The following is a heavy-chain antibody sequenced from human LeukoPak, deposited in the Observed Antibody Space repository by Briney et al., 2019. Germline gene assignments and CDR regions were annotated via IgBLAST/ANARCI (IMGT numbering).Heavy chain of an antibody. V-gene: IGHV4-4*07. CDR3: ARDPRKELWEAFDI. CDR2: IYTSGST. J-gene: IGHJ3*02. Sequence: SETLSLTRTVSGGSISSYYWSWIRQPAGKGLECIGRIYTSGSTNYNPSLKSRVTMAVDTSKNQFSLKLTSVTAEDTAVYYCARDPRKELWEAFDIWGQGTMVTVSS. CDR1: GGSISSYY. D-gene: IGHD5-18*01.